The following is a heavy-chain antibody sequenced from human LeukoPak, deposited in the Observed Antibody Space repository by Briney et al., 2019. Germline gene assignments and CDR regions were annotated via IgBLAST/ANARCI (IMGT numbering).Heavy chain of an antibody. V-gene: IGHV4-39*01. D-gene: IGHD1-1*01. CDR1: GGSISSNNFC. CDR3: ANNDDNLNYYQWTDV. Sequence: PSETLSLTCSVSGGSISSNNFCSGWIRQPPGKGLEWIGCVYSSGSTNVSPSLKSRVTISVDTSKNQFSLQLRSVTAADTAQYFCANNDDNLNYYQWTDVWGKGTTVAVSS. CDR2: VYSSGST. J-gene: IGHJ6*04.